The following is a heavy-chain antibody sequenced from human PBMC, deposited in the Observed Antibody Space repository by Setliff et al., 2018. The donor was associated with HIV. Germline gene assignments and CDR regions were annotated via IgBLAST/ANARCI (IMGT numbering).Heavy chain of an antibody. J-gene: IGHJ3*02. CDR3: ASAGAWQRNALDI. D-gene: IGHD5-12*01. CDR2: INPTGGST. Sequence: VASVKVSCKPSGYSFTNHYMHWVRQAPGQGLEWMGVINPTGGSTRNTQKFQGRVAMTRVTSTSTVYMELSSLRSEDTAVYYCASAGAWQRNALDIWGQGTMVTVSS. CDR1: GYSFTNHY. V-gene: IGHV1-46*01.